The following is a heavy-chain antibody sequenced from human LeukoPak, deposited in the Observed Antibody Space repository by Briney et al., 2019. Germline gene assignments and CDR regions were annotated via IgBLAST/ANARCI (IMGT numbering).Heavy chain of an antibody. V-gene: IGHV3-21*01. CDR1: GFTFSSYS. D-gene: IGHD3-22*01. Sequence: GGSLRLSCATSGFTFSSYSMNWVRQAPGKGLEWVSSISSSSSYIYYVDSVKGRFTISRDNAKNSLYLQMNSLRAEDTAVYYCARDLDYYDSSGCLDYWGQGTLVTVSS. CDR3: ARDLDYYDSSGCLDY. CDR2: ISSSSSYI. J-gene: IGHJ4*02.